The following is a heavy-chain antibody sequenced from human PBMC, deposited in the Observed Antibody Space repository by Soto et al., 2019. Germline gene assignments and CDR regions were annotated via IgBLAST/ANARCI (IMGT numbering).Heavy chain of an antibody. CDR1: GGTFSSYA. J-gene: IGHJ6*02. V-gene: IGHV1-69*13. Sequence: SVKVSCKASGGTFSSYAISWVRQAPGQGLEWMGGIIPIFGTANYAQKFQGRVTITADESTSTAYMELSSLRSEDTAVYYCARGEGVRRYRLGVGYYGMDVGGQGTTVNVSS. CDR2: IIPIFGTA. CDR3: ARGEGVRRYRLGVGYYGMDV. D-gene: IGHD5-18*01.